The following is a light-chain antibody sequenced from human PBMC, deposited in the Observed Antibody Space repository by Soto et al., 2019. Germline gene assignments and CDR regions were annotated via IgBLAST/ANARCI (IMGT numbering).Light chain of an antibody. J-gene: IGKJ4*01. CDR3: QQANSYPIH. CDR2: AAS. V-gene: IGKV1-12*01. CDR1: QGISRW. Sequence: DIQMTQSPSSVSASVGDRVTITCRASQGISRWLAWYQQEPGQAPKLLIYAASSLQSGVPSRFSRSGSGTDFKLNISSLQPEDFATYYCQQANSYPIHFGEGTKVHIK.